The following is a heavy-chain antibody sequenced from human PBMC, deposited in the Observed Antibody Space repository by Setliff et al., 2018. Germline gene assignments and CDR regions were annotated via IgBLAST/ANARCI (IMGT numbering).Heavy chain of an antibody. J-gene: IGHJ5*02. CDR1: GGSISSGSYY. Sequence: PSETLSLTCTVSGGSISSGSYYWGWIRQPAGKGLEWIGHIYTSGNTDYSPSLKSRVTISVDTSKNQFSLKLSSVTAADTAVYYCARQVSWFDPWGQGTLVTVSS. CDR3: ARQVSWFDP. CDR2: IYTSGNT. V-gene: IGHV4-61*09.